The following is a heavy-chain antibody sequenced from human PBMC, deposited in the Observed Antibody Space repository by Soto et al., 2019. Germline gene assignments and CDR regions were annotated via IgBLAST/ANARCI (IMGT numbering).Heavy chain of an antibody. CDR1: GFTFSSYA. D-gene: IGHD5-18*01. Sequence: QVQLVESGGGVVQPGRSLRLSCAASGFTFSSYAMHWVRQAPGKGLEWVAVISYDGSNKYYADSVKGRFTISRDNSKNQLYLQMDCLRAEDTAVYYCAREGWDGYTDYYYYGMDVWGQGTTVTVSS. CDR3: AREGWDGYTDYYYYGMDV. J-gene: IGHJ6*02. CDR2: ISYDGSNK. V-gene: IGHV3-30-3*01.